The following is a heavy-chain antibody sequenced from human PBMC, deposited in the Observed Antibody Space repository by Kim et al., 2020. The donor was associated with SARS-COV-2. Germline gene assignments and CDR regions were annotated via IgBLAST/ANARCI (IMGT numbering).Heavy chain of an antibody. J-gene: IGHJ4*02. V-gene: IGHV3-48*02. D-gene: IGHD6-13*01. CDR3: ARARLATAGTGDY. CDR2: ISSSSSTI. Sequence: GGSLRLSCAASGFTFSSFGMNWVRQAPGKGLEWVSYISSSSSTIYYADSVKGRFTISRDNAKNSLYLQMSSLRDEDTAVYYCARARLATAGTGDYWGQGTLVPVPS. CDR1: GFTFSSFG.